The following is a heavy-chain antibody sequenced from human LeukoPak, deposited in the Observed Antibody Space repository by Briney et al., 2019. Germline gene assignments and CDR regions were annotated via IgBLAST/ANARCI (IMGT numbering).Heavy chain of an antibody. CDR1: GYTFSSYG. D-gene: IGHD5-12*01. CDR3: ARVTRGGYDGYFDY. V-gene: IGHV3-30*02. J-gene: IGHJ4*02. Sequence: GGSLRLSCAASGYTFSSYGMHWVRQAPGKGLEWVAFIHYDGTNEYYADSVKDRFTISRDNAKKSLHLQINSLIAEDTAVYYCARVTRGGYDGYFDYWGQGTLVTVSS. CDR2: IHYDGTNE.